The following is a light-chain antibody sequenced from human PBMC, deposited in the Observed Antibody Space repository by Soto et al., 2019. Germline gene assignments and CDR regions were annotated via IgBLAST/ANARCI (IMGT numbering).Light chain of an antibody. Sequence: EGVLTQSPGTLSLSPGERATLSCRASQSVSNNYLAWYQQKPGQAPRLLIYGASNRATGIPDRFSGSGSGTDFTLTISRLEPEDFAVYYCQQYGSPGTFGQGTKVDI. CDR2: GAS. V-gene: IGKV3-20*01. CDR3: QQYGSPGT. J-gene: IGKJ1*01. CDR1: QSVSNNY.